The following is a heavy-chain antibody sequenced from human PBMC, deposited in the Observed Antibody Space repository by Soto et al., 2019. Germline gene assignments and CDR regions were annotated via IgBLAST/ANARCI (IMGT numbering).Heavy chain of an antibody. D-gene: IGHD2-2*01. CDR2: VSYDGSFK. J-gene: IGHJ6*02. Sequence: QVQLVESGGGVVQPGGSLRLSCEASGFTFSKFGIQWVRQAPGKGLEWVAVVSYDGSFKYYADSVKGRFTISRDNSKNTLYLQMNSLRPEDTALYYCAKDSDQLLFDYYYYGMDVWGQGTTVTVSS. V-gene: IGHV3-30*18. CDR1: GFTFSKFG. CDR3: AKDSDQLLFDYYYYGMDV.